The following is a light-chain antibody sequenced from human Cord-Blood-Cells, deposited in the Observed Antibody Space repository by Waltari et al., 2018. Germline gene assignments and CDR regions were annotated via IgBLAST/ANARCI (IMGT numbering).Light chain of an antibody. J-gene: IGLJ3*02. CDR3: CSYAGSSTLV. CDR1: SSDVGSYNL. Sequence: QSALTQPASVSGSPGQSLTLSCTGTSSDVGSYNLVPWYQQHPGKAPKLMIYEGSKRPSGVSNRFSGSKSGNTASLTISGLQAEDEADYYCCSYAGSSTLVFGGGTKLTVL. CDR2: EGS. V-gene: IGLV2-23*01.